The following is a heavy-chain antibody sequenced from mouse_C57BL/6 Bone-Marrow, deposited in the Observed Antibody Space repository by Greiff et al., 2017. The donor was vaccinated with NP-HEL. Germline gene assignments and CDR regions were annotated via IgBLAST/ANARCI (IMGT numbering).Heavy chain of an antibody. CDR3: ARGGNYWYYFDY. CDR1: GYTFTTYP. CDR2: FHPYNDDT. D-gene: IGHD2-1*01. Sequence: QVQLQQSGAELVKPGASVTMSCKASGYTFTTYPIEWVKQNHGKSLEWIGNFHPYNDDTDYNETFKNKATLTVEKSSSTVYLELSRLTSDDSSVYYCARGGNYWYYFDYWGQGTTLTVSS. V-gene: IGHV1-47*01. J-gene: IGHJ2*01.